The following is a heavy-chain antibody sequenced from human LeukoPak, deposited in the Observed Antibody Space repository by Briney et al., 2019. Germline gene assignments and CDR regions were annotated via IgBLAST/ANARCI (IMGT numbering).Heavy chain of an antibody. J-gene: IGHJ6*03. D-gene: IGHD2-21*01. CDR3: ARTDEIAHNYYYYYYMDV. CDR1: GFTFSSYS. V-gene: IGHV3-48*01. CDR2: ISSSSSTI. Sequence: PGGSLRLSCAASGFTFSSYSMNWVRQAPGKGLEWVSYISSSSSTIYYADSVKGRFTISRDNAKNSLYLQMNSLRAEDTAVYYCARTDEIAHNYYYYYYMDVWGKGTTVTVSS.